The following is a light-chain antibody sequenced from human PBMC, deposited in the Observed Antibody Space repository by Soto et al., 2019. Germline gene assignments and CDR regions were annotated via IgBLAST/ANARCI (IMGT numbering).Light chain of an antibody. CDR2: AAS. CDR1: QGISNY. CDR3: QKYNGAPFT. J-gene: IGKJ3*01. Sequence: DIQMTQSPSSLSASIGDRVTITCRARQGISNYLGWYQQKAGEVPKLLIYAASTLQSGVPSRFSGSGSGTDFTLTINSLQPEEGAIYYCQKYNGAPFTFGPGTKVDI. V-gene: IGKV1-27*01.